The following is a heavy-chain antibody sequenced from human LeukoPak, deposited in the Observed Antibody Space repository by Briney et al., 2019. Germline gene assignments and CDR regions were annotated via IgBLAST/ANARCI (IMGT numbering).Heavy chain of an antibody. CDR2: IKEDGSDK. Sequence: GGSLRLSCAASGFMFSSSWMAWVRQAPGKGLEWVANIKEDGSDKNYVDSMKGRFTISRDNAKNTLYLQMNSLRAEDTAVYYCARDPLYPGPWGQGTLVTVSS. V-gene: IGHV3-7*01. J-gene: IGHJ5*02. D-gene: IGHD2-15*01. CDR3: ARDPLYPGP. CDR1: GFMFSSSW.